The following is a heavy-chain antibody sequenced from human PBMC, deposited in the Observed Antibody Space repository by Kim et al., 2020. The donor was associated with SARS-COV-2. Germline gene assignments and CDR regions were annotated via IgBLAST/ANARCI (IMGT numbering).Heavy chain of an antibody. J-gene: IGHJ6*02. CDR3: ARTYCSGGSCYPYYYYGMDV. CDR1: GGSISSGGYY. Sequence: SETLSLTCTVSGGSISSGGYYWSWIRQHPGKGLEWIGYIYYSGSTYYNPSLKSRVTISVATSKNQFSLKLSSVTAADTAVYYCARTYCSGGSCYPYYYYGMDVWGQGTTVTVSS. V-gene: IGHV4-31*03. D-gene: IGHD2-15*01. CDR2: IYYSGST.